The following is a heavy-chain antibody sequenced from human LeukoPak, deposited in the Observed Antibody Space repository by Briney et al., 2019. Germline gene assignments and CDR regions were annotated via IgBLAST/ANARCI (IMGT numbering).Heavy chain of an antibody. CDR2: INHSGST. Sequence: SETLSLTCTVSGGSISSYYWSWIRQPPGKGLEWIGEINHSGSTNYNPSLKSRVTISVDTSKNQFSLKLSSVTAADTAVYYCARGTVRGVSDPWGQGTLVTVSS. CDR3: ARGTVRGVSDP. V-gene: IGHV4-34*01. D-gene: IGHD3-10*01. J-gene: IGHJ5*02. CDR1: GGSISSYY.